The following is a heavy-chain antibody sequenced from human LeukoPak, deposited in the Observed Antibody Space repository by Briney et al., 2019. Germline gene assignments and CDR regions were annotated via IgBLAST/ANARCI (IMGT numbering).Heavy chain of an antibody. D-gene: IGHD1-14*01. CDR3: ARDSPEGDYYYYMDV. Sequence: SVKVSCKASGGTFSSYAISWVRQAPGQGLEWMGGIIPIFGTANYAQKFQGRVTITADKSTSTAYMELSSLRSEDTAVYYCARDSPEGDYYYYMDVWGKGTTVTVSS. CDR1: GGTFSSYA. V-gene: IGHV1-69*06. CDR2: IIPIFGTA. J-gene: IGHJ6*03.